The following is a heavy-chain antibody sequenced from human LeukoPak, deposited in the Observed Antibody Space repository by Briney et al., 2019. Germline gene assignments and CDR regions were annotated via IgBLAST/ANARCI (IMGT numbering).Heavy chain of an antibody. CDR3: ARDRFGIHYYDSSGYSFDY. CDR2: IIPILGIA. Sequence: ASVKVSCKASGGTFSSYAISWVRQAPGQGLEWMGRIIPILGIANYAQKFQGGVTITADKSTSTAYMELSSLRSEDTAVYYCARDRFGIHYYDSSGYSFDYWGQGTLVTVSS. CDR1: GGTFSSYA. J-gene: IGHJ4*02. D-gene: IGHD3-22*01. V-gene: IGHV1-69*04.